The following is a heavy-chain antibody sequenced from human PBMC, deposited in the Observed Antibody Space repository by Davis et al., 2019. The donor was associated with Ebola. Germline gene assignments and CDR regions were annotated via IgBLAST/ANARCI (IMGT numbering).Heavy chain of an antibody. CDR3: ARGGETRLEY. Sequence: PGGSLRLSCAASGFTFSYYAMTWVRQAPGKGLDWVSYVSATGAITYYADSVKGRFTISRDKSKNTLSLQMNSLRAEDTAVYYCARGGETRLEYWGQGTLVTVSS. CDR1: GFTFSYYA. V-gene: IGHV3-23*01. CDR2: VSATGAIT. D-gene: IGHD3-16*01. J-gene: IGHJ4*02.